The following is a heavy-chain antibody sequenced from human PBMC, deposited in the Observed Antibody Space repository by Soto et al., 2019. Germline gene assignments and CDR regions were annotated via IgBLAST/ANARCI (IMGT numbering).Heavy chain of an antibody. J-gene: IGHJ6*02. Sequence: SVKFSCKSSGGTFSSYAISWVRPAPGQGLEWMGGIIPIFGTANYAQKFQGRVTITADKSTSTAYMELSSLRSEDTAVYYCARVLTYYYYYGMDVWGQGTTVTVSS. CDR1: GGTFSSYA. CDR2: IIPIFGTA. V-gene: IGHV1-69*06. CDR3: ARVLTYYYYYGMDV.